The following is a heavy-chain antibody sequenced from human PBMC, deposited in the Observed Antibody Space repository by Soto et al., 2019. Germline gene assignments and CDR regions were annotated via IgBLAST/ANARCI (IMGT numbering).Heavy chain of an antibody. D-gene: IGHD3-10*01. J-gene: IGHJ4*02. V-gene: IGHV4-31*03. Sequence: QVQLQESGPGLVEASQTLSLTCSVSGGSVSSSGSYWSWIRQRPGNGLEWIGYIYYSGSTKYNPSFQSRLSLSIDTSKNQFSLRLSTLTAADTAVYYCARASYGSVSYFQAYFDFWGQGSLVTVSS. CDR1: GGSVSSSGSY. CDR3: ARASYGSVSYFQAYFDF. CDR2: IYYSGST.